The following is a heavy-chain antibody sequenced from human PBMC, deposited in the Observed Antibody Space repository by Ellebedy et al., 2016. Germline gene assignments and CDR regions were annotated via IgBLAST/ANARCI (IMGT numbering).Heavy chain of an antibody. CDR2: ISGSGGST. J-gene: IGHJ6*02. CDR3: AKDHSLAAVAADYYYYYGMDV. D-gene: IGHD6-19*01. Sequence: GGSLRLXCAASGFTFSSYAMSWVRQAPGKGLEWVSAISGSGGSTYYADSVKGRFTISRDNSKNTLYLQMNSLRAEDTAVYYCAKDHSLAAVAADYYYYYGMDVWGQGTTVTVSS. V-gene: IGHV3-23*01. CDR1: GFTFSSYA.